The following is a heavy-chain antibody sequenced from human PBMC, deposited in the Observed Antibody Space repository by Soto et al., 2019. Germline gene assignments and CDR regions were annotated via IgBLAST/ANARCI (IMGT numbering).Heavy chain of an antibody. V-gene: IGHV3-23*01. CDR2: ISGSGGST. D-gene: IGHD4-17*01. CDR1: GFTFSSYA. CDR3: ARHGDYVRDFDY. J-gene: IGHJ4*02. Sequence: GWSLRLSCAASGFTFSSYAMSWVRQAPGKGLEWVSAISGSGGSTYYADSVKGRFTISRDNSKNTLYLQMNSLRAEDTAVYYCARHGDYVRDFDYWGQGTLVTVSS.